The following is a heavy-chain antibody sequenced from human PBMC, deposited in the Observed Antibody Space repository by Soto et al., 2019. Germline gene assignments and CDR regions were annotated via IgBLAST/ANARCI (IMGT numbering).Heavy chain of an antibody. V-gene: IGHV4-34*01. CDR2: INHSGST. D-gene: IGHD2-2*01. J-gene: IGHJ4*02. CDR3: AGRGSIVVVPAANY. CDR1: GGSFSGYY. Sequence: SETLSLTCAVYGGSFSGYYWSWIRQPPGKGLEWIGEINHSGSTNYNPSLKSRVTISVDTSKNQFSLKLSSVTAADTAVYYCAGRGSIVVVPAANYWGQGTLVTVSS.